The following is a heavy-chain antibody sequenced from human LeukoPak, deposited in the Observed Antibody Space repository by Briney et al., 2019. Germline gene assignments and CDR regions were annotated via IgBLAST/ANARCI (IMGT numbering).Heavy chain of an antibody. CDR3: ARDNTADLAAAGTPSSFDY. V-gene: IGHV3-11*04. CDR1: GFTFSDFY. CDR2: ISSSAGTT. J-gene: IGHJ4*02. D-gene: IGHD6-13*01. Sequence: PGGSLRLSCAASGFTFSDFYMSWIRQAPGKGLEWVSYISSSAGTTYYADSVKGRFTISRDNSKNTLYLQMNSLRAEDTAVYYCARDNTADLAAAGTPSSFDYWGQGTLVTVSS.